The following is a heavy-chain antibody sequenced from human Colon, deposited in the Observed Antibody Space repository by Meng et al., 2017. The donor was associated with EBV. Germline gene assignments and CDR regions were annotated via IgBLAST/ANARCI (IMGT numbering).Heavy chain of an antibody. CDR2: IYHNGQT. Sequence: VVLQESCAGLVKPSGTLSLTCAVSGTSISTSNWWSWIRQSPGEGLEWIGAIYHNGQTNYNPSLKSRVSMSVDESKNEFSLNLKSVTAADTAVYYCARDGGVTHIPWGQGVLVTVSS. CDR3: ARDGGVTHIP. CDR1: GTSISTSNW. J-gene: IGHJ5*02. D-gene: IGHD2-8*02. V-gene: IGHV4-4*02.